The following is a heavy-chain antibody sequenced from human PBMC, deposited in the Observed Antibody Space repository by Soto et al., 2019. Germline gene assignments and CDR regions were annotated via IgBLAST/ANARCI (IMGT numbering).Heavy chain of an antibody. Sequence: QVQLQESGPGLVKPSQTLSLTCTVSGGSISSDDYYWSWIRQPPGKGLEWIGYIYYSGSTYYNPSLKSRVTISVDTSKNQFSLKLSSVTAADTAVYYCARAYGGNDYYYYGMDVWGQGTTVTVS. CDR3: ARAYGGNDYYYYGMDV. V-gene: IGHV4-30-4*01. CDR1: GGSISSDDYY. D-gene: IGHD4-17*01. CDR2: IYYSGST. J-gene: IGHJ6*02.